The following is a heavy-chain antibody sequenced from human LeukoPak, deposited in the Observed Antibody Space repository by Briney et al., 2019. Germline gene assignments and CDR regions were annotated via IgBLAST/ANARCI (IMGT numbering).Heavy chain of an antibody. CDR2: IYYSGST. CDR1: GGSISSYY. Sequence: PSETLSLTCTVSGGSISSYYWSRIRQPPGKGLEWIGYIYYSGSTNYNPSLKSRVTISVDTSKNQFSLKLSSVTAADTAVYYCARERIVGATGAFDIWGQGTMVTVSS. J-gene: IGHJ3*02. D-gene: IGHD1-26*01. CDR3: ARERIVGATGAFDI. V-gene: IGHV4-59*01.